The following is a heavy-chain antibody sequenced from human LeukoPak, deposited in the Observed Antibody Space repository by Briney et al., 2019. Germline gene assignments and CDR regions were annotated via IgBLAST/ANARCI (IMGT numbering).Heavy chain of an antibody. V-gene: IGHV5-51*01. CDR3: ARRCRSSTCGHDGFDI. Sequence: GESLKISCKTSGYSFTSYWIGWVRQMPGKGQEWMGIIFPGDSDTRYSPSFQGQVNISADKSISTAYLQWSSLKASDTAMYYCARRCRSSTCGHDGFDIWGQGTMATVSS. CDR2: IFPGDSDT. CDR1: GYSFTSYW. D-gene: IGHD6-6*01. J-gene: IGHJ3*02.